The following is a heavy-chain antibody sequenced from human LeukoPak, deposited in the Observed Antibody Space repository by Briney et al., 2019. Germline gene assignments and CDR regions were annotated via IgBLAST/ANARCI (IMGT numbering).Heavy chain of an antibody. CDR3: AREYIVVVPAATYYYYGMDV. Sequence: ASVKVSCKASGYTFTGYYMHWVRQAPGQGLEWMGWINPNSGGTNYAQKFQGRATMTRDTSISTAYMELSRLRSDDTAVYYCAREYIVVVPAATYYYYGMDVWGQGTTVTVSS. J-gene: IGHJ6*02. CDR2: INPNSGGT. V-gene: IGHV1-2*02. D-gene: IGHD2-2*01. CDR1: GYTFTGYY.